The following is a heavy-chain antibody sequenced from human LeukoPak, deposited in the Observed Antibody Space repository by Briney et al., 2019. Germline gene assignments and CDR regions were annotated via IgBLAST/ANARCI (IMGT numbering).Heavy chain of an antibody. D-gene: IGHD3-10*01. CDR2: IYPGDSDT. J-gene: IGHJ3*01. CDR1: GYLFTSYW. CDR3: ARQDASGTYDAFDV. V-gene: IGHV5-51*01. Sequence: KSEESLKISCKDSGYLFTSYWIAWVRQRPGKGLEWMGIIYPGDSDTRYSPSFQGRVTISADKSINTAYLLWSSLQASDTATYYCARQDASGTYDAFDVWGQGTVVTV.